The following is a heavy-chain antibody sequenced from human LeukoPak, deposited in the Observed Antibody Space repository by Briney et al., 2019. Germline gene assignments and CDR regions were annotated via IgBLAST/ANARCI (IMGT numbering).Heavy chain of an antibody. CDR2: ISSSSSYI. V-gene: IGHV3-21*01. D-gene: IGHD6-19*01. J-gene: IGHJ4*02. CDR3: ARDLSGWYGGYFDY. CDR1: GFTFSSYS. Sequence: GGSLRLSCAASGFTFSSYSMNWVRQAPGKGLEWVSSISSSSSYIYYADSVKGRLTISRDNAKNSLYLQMNSLRAEDTAVYYCARDLSGWYGGYFDYWGQGTLVTVSS.